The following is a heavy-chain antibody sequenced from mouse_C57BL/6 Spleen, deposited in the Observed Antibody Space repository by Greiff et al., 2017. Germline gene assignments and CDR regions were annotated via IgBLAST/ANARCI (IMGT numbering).Heavy chain of an antibody. CDR1: GYSFTGYY. CDR2: MNPSTGGT. J-gene: IGHJ3*01. D-gene: IGHD4-1*01. CDR3: ARDWEGFAY. Sequence: VHVKQSGPELVKPGASVKISCKASGYSFTGYYMNWVKQSPEKSLEWIGEMNPSTGGTTYNQKFKAKATLTVDKSSSTAYMQLKSLTSEDSAVYYCARDWEGFAYWGQGTLVTVSA. V-gene: IGHV1-42*01.